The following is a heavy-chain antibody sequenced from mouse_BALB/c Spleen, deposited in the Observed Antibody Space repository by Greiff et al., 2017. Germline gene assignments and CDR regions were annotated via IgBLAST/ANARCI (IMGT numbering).Heavy chain of an antibody. Sequence: VHVKQSGTVLARPGASVKMSCKASGYSFTSYWMHWVKQRPGQGLEWIGAIYPGNSDTSYNQKFKGKAKLTAVTSASTAYMELSSLTNEDSAVYYCTRSSPGAWFAYWGQGTLVTVSA. CDR2: IYPGNSDT. J-gene: IGHJ3*01. CDR1: GYSFTSYW. D-gene: IGHD6-2*01. CDR3: TRSSPGAWFAY. V-gene: IGHV1-5*01.